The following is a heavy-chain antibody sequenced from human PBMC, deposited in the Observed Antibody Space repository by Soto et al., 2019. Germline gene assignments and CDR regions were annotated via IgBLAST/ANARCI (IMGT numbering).Heavy chain of an antibody. D-gene: IGHD3-9*01. Sequence: GXSVKVTWKAPGYTFTSNSSSWLRHSPGQGLEWMGWISAYNGNTNYAQKFQGRVTITRDTSASTAYMELSSLRSEDTAVYYCARDSPRLGNWFDPWGQGTLVTVSS. CDR1: GYTFTSNS. V-gene: IGHV1-18*01. CDR2: ISAYNGNT. J-gene: IGHJ5*02. CDR3: ARDSPRLGNWFDP.